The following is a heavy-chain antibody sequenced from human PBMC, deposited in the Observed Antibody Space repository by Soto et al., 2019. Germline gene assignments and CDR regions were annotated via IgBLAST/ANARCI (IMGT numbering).Heavy chain of an antibody. Sequence: QVQLVESGGGLVEPGGSLRLSCAASGFIFTDYSMTWIRQAPGKGLEWVSYISNGDETTHYADSVKRRFTVSRDNAKNVLFLQMSSLRVDDTAVYYCARDLTRRDGYNFDSWGRGALVTVSS. CDR3: ARDLTRRDGYNFDS. D-gene: IGHD5-12*01. J-gene: IGHJ4*02. V-gene: IGHV3-11*01. CDR2: ISNGDETT. CDR1: GFIFTDYS.